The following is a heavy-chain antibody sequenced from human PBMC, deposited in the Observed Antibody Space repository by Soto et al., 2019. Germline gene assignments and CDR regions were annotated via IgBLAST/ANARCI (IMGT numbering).Heavy chain of an antibody. CDR3: AKDLPDIVVVPAAIYYYYYGMDV. CDR2: ISYDGSNK. Sequence: LSLTCAASGFTFSSYGMHWVRQAPGKGLEWVAVISYDGSNKYYADSVKGRFTISRDNSKNTLYLQMNSLRAEDTAVYYCAKDLPDIVVVPAAIYYYYYGMDVWGQGTTVTVSS. CDR1: GFTFSSYG. D-gene: IGHD2-2*01. J-gene: IGHJ6*02. V-gene: IGHV3-30*18.